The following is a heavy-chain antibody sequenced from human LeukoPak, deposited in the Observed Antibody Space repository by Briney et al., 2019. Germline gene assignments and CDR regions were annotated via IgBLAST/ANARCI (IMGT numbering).Heavy chain of an antibody. CDR3: ARGQYYYDSSAYYPFHY. D-gene: IGHD3-22*01. Sequence: SETLSLTCTVSGGSISSYYWSWIRQPAGKGLEWIGRTHTSGSTNYNPSLKSRVTMSVDTSKNQFSLELSSVTAADTAVYYCARGQYYYDSSAYYPFHYWGQGTLVTVSS. CDR1: GGSISSYY. V-gene: IGHV4-4*07. CDR2: THTSGST. J-gene: IGHJ4*02.